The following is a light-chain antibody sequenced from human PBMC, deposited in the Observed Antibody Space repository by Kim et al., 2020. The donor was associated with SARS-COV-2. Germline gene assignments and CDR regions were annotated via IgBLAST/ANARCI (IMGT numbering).Light chain of an antibody. CDR1: SSNIGNNY. V-gene: IGLV1-51*01. J-gene: IGLJ2*01. CDR3: GTWDASLGGLV. CDR2: DNN. Sequence: GQKVTIPCSRSSSNIGNNYVSWYQQLPGTAPNLLIYDNNKRPSGIPDRFSGSKSGTSAALGITGLQTGDEADFYCGTWDASLGGLVFGGGTQLTVL.